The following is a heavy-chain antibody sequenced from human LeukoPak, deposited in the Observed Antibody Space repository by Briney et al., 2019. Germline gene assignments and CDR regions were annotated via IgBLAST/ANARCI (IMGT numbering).Heavy chain of an antibody. Sequence: GGSLRLSCAASGFTFSSYAMSWVRQPPGKGLEWVSVIYSGGSTYYADSVKGRFTISRDNSKNTLYLQMNSLRAEDTAVYYCARGGAVAGTLFDYWGQGTLVTVSS. J-gene: IGHJ4*02. CDR1: GFTFSSYA. CDR3: ARGGAVAGTLFDY. CDR2: IYSGGST. D-gene: IGHD6-19*01. V-gene: IGHV3-53*01.